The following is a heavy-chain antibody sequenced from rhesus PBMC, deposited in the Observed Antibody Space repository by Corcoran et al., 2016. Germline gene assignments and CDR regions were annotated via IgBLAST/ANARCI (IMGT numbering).Heavy chain of an antibody. V-gene: IGHV1S9*01. CDR3: TRNYGTLAF. CDR1: GYTVTSSS. D-gene: IGHD4-17*01. J-gene: IGHJ4*01. Sequence: QVQLVQSGAEVKKPGASVKLSCQASGYTVTSSSINWVRQAPGQGLEWMGWINPGNGNTGYAQKVQGRVTLTRDTSPSTAFMELSSLRSEDTAGYYCTRNYGTLAFCGQGVQVTVSS. CDR2: INPGNGNT.